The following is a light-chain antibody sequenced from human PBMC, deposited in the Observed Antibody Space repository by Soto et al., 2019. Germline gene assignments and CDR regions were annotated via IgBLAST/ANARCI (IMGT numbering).Light chain of an antibody. CDR2: DNN. Sequence: QSVLTQPPSVSAAPGQKVTISCSGSSSNIGNNYVSWYQQVPGTAPKLLIYDNNKRPSGNPDRFSGSKSGTSATLDISGLQTGDEADYYCGTWDSSLSVHAFGTGTKVTVL. CDR3: GTWDSSLSVHA. CDR1: SSNIGNNY. V-gene: IGLV1-51*01. J-gene: IGLJ1*01.